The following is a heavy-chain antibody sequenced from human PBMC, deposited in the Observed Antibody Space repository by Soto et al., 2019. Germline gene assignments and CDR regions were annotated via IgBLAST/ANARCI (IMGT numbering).Heavy chain of an antibody. V-gene: IGHV1-18*01. Sequence: ASVKVSCKASVYTLTSYGISWVRQDPEQGLEWMGWISAYNGNTNYAQKLQGRVTMTTDTSTSTAYMELRSLRSDDTAVYYCARSYEVYYDSSGYSKPYNWFDPWGQGTLVTVSS. CDR1: VYTLTSYG. CDR2: ISAYNGNT. D-gene: IGHD3-22*01. CDR3: ARSYEVYYDSSGYSKPYNWFDP. J-gene: IGHJ5*02.